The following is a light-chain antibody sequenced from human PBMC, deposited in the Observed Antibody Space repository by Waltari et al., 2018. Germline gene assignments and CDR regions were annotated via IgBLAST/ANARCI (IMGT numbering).Light chain of an antibody. CDR1: QSIRSY. Sequence: DIQMTQSPSSLSASVGDRVIIPCRASQSIRSYLNWYQQKPGKAPKLLIYTAAHFQSGVPSRFSGSGSGTDFTLTITSLQPEDFATYYCQQSYSSPYTFGQGTKVETK. J-gene: IGKJ2*01. CDR2: TAA. CDR3: QQSYSSPYT. V-gene: IGKV1-39*01.